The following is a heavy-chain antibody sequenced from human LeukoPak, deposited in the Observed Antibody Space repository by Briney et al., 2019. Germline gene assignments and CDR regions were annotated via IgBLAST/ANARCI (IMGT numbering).Heavy chain of an antibody. V-gene: IGHV3-9*01. D-gene: IGHD6-13*01. J-gene: IGHJ4*02. CDR3: AKELGSSWYRASFDY. CDR2: ISWNSGSI. CDR1: GFTFDDYA. Sequence: GGSLRLSCAASGFTFDDYAMPWVRQAPGKGLEWVSGISWNSGSIGYADSVKGRFTISRDNAKNSLYLQMNSLRAEDTALYYCAKELGSSWYRASFDYWGQGTLVTVSS.